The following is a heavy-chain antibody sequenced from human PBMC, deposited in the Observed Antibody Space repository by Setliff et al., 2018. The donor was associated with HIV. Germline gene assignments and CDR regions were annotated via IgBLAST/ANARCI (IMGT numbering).Heavy chain of an antibody. CDR3: TVYNTGSSKDHY. D-gene: IGHD2-8*02. V-gene: IGHV4-39*07. Sequence: PSETLSLTCTVSGGSISSGSYYWIWIRQPPGKGLEWIGEINHSGSTAYNPSLKSRVTISVDTSKNQFSLKLNSVTAADTAVYYCTVYNTGSSKDHYWGQGTPVTVSS. CDR2: INHSGST. CDR1: GGSISSGSYY. J-gene: IGHJ4*02.